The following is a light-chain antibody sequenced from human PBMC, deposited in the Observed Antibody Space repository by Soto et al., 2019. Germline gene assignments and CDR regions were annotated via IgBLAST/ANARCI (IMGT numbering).Light chain of an antibody. Sequence: EIVLTQSPATLSLSPGERATLSCRASQSVSSYLAWYQQKPGQAPRLLIYDASNRATGIPARFSGSGSGTDFNITISSLEPEDFAVYYCQQRSNWPPGTLTFGGGTKVEIK. J-gene: IGKJ4*02. CDR1: QSVSSY. CDR3: QQRSNWPPGTLT. V-gene: IGKV3-11*01. CDR2: DAS.